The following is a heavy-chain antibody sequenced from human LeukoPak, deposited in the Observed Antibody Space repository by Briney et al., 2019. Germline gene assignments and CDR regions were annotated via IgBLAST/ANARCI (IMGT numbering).Heavy chain of an antibody. J-gene: IGHJ4*02. CDR1: GFTFSEYD. V-gene: IGHV3-13*01. CDR2: IGAGGDT. CDR3: ARAGYASGSFDY. D-gene: IGHD3-10*01. Sequence: GGSLRLSCGASGFTFSEYDMHWVRQVPGKGLEWVSGIGAGGDTYYPASVKGRFTISRESDKNSFYLQMNNLRAGDTAVYYCARAGYASGSFDYWGQGTLVTVSS.